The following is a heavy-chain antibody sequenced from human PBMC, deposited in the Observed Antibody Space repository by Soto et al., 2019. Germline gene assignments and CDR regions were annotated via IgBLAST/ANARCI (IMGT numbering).Heavy chain of an antibody. Sequence: QVQLVEFGGGVVQPGNSLRLSCAASGFPFTAYGMHWVREGPGKGLEWVAVISYDGSNKFYADSVKGRFTISRDNSKNTLYLQMNSLRPEDTALYYCVGGQYYFDYRGQGTLVTVSS. CDR2: ISYDGSNK. D-gene: IGHD3-10*01. CDR1: GFPFTAYG. CDR3: VGGQYYFDY. J-gene: IGHJ4*02. V-gene: IGHV3-30*03.